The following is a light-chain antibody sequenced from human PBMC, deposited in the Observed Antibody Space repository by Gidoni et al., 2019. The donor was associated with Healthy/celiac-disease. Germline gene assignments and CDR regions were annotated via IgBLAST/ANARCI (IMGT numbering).Light chain of an antibody. CDR1: QSVSSY. CDR3: QQRSNWPP. V-gene: IGKV3-11*01. J-gene: IGKJ4*01. Sequence: EIVLTQSPSTLSLSPGERATLSCRASQSVSSYLAWYQQKPGQAPRLLIYDASNMDTGIPARFSGSGSGTEFTLTISSLQPEDFAAYYCQQRSNWPPFGGGTKVEIK. CDR2: DAS.